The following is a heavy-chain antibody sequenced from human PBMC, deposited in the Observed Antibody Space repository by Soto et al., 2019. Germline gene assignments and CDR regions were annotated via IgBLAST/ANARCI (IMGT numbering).Heavy chain of an antibody. CDR2: ISYDGNVK. V-gene: IGHV3-30*18. CDR1: GFSFSNHG. CDR3: AKDLKVSGGFHGSLNYYYGMDV. Sequence: PGGSLRLSCAASGFSFSNHGMQWVRQAPGKGLEWVAVISYDGNVKYYTDSVKGRFTISRDSSQSTLFLQMDSLRPEDAAVYYCAKDLKVSGGFHGSLNYYYGMDVWGQGTTVTVSS. D-gene: IGHD3-10*01. J-gene: IGHJ6*02.